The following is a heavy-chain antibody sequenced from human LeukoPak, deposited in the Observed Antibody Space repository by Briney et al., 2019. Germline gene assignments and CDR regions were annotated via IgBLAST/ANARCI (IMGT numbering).Heavy chain of an antibody. D-gene: IGHD2-8*01. J-gene: IGHJ3*02. V-gene: IGHV3-30*03. CDR1: GFTFSSFG. CDR2: ISYDGSNK. CDR3: ARVLMVYANPPTGDAFDI. Sequence: GGSLRLSCAASGFTFSSFGMHWVRQAPGKGLEWVAVISYDGSNKYYADSVKGRFTISRDNSKNTLYLQMNSLRAEDTAVYYCARVLMVYANPPTGDAFDIWGQGTMVTVSS.